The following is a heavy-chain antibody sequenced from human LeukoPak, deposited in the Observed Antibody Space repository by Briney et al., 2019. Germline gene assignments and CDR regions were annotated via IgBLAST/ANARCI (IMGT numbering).Heavy chain of an antibody. V-gene: IGHV5-10-1*01. J-gene: IGHJ6*02. CDR1: GYSFTSYW. CDR3: ASHLTTVRRLYYGMDV. D-gene: IGHD4-11*01. CDR2: IDPSDSYT. Sequence: GASLKISCKGSGYSFTSYWISWVRQMPGKGLEWIGTIDPSDSYTNYSPSFQGHVTISADKSISTAYLQWSSLKASDTAMYYCASHLTTVRRLYYGMDVWGQGTTVTVSS.